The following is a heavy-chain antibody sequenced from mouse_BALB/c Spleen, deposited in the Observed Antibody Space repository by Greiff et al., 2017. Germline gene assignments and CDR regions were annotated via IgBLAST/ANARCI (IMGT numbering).Heavy chain of an antibody. Sequence: QVQLKQSGAELARPGASVKMSCKASGYTFTSYTMHWVKQRPGQGLEWIGYINPSRGYTNYNQKFKDKATLTADKSSSTAYMQLSSLTSEDSAVYYCARVEYGYDEESAWFAYWGQGTLVTVSA. CDR2: INPSRGYT. J-gene: IGHJ3*01. V-gene: IGHV1-4*01. CDR3: ARVEYGYDEESAWFAY. D-gene: IGHD2-2*01. CDR1: GYTFTSYT.